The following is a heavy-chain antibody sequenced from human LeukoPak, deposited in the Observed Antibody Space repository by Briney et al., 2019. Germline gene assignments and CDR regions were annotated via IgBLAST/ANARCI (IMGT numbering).Heavy chain of an antibody. Sequence: PSETLSLTCAVYGGSFSGYYWSWIRQPPGKGLEWIGEINHSGSTNHNPSLKSRVTISVDTSKNQFSLKLSSVTAADTAVYYCARLMIVVAPYYYYGMDVWGQGTTVTVSS. V-gene: IGHV4-34*01. CDR2: INHSGST. D-gene: IGHD3-22*01. CDR3: ARLMIVVAPYYYYGMDV. J-gene: IGHJ6*02. CDR1: GGSFSGYY.